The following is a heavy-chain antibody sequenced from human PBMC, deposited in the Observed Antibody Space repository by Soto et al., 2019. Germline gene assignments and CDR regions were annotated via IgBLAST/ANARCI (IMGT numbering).Heavy chain of an antibody. Sequence: GWTLRLACAASGLTFISYAMHWVRQAPGKGLEWVAVISYYGSNTYYADSVKGRFTISRDNSKNTVYLQMISLRGEDTAVYYCARAFPHLSNMDGWGQGTTVTVSS. CDR3: ARAFPHLSNMDG. CDR2: ISYYGSNT. J-gene: IGHJ6*02. V-gene: IGHV3-30*03. CDR1: GLTFISYA.